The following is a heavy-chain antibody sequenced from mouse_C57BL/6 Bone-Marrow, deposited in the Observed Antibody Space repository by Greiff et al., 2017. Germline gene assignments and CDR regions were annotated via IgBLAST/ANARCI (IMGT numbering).Heavy chain of an antibody. V-gene: IGHV2-6-1*01. D-gene: IGHD1-1*01. CDR1: GFSLTSYG. J-gene: IGHJ4*01. Sequence: VMLVESGPGLVAPSQSLSITCTVSGFSLTSYGVHWVRQPPGKGLEWLVVIWSDGSTTYNSALKSRLSISKDNSKSQVFLKMNSLRTDDTAMYYCARHDPLSTVVAPDAMNYWGQGTSVTVSS. CDR2: IWSDGST. CDR3: ARHDPLSTVVAPDAMNY.